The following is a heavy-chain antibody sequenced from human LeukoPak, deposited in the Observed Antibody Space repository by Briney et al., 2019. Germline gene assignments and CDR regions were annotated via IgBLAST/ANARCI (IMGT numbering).Heavy chain of an antibody. D-gene: IGHD6-6*01. Sequence: ASVKVSCKASGGTFSSYAISWVRQAPGQGLEWMGGIIPIFGTANYAQKFQGRVTITTDESTSTAYMELSSLRSEDTAVYYCARDPSPPGPRIAARSNSVGFDYWGQGTLVTVTS. J-gene: IGHJ4*02. CDR3: ARDPSPPGPRIAARSNSVGFDY. CDR1: GGTFSSYA. V-gene: IGHV1-69*05. CDR2: IIPIFGTA.